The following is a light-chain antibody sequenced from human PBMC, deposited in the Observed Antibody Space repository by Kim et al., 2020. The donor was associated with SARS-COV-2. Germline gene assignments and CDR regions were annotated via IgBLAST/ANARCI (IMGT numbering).Light chain of an antibody. CDR2: EGS. CDR1: SSDVGSYNL. J-gene: IGLJ1*01. V-gene: IGLV2-23*01. CDR3: CSYAGRYV. Sequence: VSGSPGQPITISCTGTSSDVGSYNLVSWYQQHPGKAPKLMIYEGSKRPSGVSNRFSGSTASLTISGLQPEDEADYYCCSYAGRYVFGSGTKVTVL.